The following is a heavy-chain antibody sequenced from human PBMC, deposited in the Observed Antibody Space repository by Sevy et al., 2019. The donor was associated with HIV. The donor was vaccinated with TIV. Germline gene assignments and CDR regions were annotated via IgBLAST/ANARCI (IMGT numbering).Heavy chain of an antibody. CDR1: GYSFTSYE. J-gene: IGHJ4*02. Sequence: ASVKVSSKASGYSFTSYEIHWVRQAPGQGLEWMGIINPYGGSTSYAQKFQGRVTMIRDTSTTTVYMELSSLRSEDTAVYFCARLRACGGDCYYYDFWGQGTLVTVSS. V-gene: IGHV1-46*01. D-gene: IGHD2-21*02. CDR2: INPYGGST. CDR3: ARLRACGGDCYYYDF.